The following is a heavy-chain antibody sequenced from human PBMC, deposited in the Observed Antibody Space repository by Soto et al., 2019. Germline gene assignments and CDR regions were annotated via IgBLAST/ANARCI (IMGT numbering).Heavy chain of an antibody. V-gene: IGHV5-51*01. CDR2: IYPGDSET. J-gene: IGHJ6*02. CDR3: ARQIGHYGLDV. Sequence: GESLKISCEGSGDSFTNYWIAWVRQMPGKGLEWMGIIYPGDSETRYSPSFQGQVTISADKSITTAYLQWSSLKASDTAMYYCARQIGHYGLDVWGQGTTVTAP. CDR1: GDSFTNYW.